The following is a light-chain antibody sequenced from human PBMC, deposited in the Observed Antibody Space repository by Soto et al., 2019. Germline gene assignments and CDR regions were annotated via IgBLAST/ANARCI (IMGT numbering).Light chain of an antibody. CDR3: HQYAGSPRT. V-gene: IGKV3-20*01. Sequence: EIVLTQSPGTLSLAPGERATLSCRASQSVAGSYLAWYQQKPGQAPRRLSYGASGRATGIPDMFGGGGSGTDFTLTISRLEPEDIAVYYCHQYAGSPRTFGQGTKVDIK. CDR1: QSVAGSY. CDR2: GAS. J-gene: IGKJ1*01.